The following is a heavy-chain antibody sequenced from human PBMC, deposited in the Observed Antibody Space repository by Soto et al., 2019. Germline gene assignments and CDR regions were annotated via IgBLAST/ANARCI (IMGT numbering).Heavy chain of an antibody. Sequence: GASVKVSCKASGATFSSYAISWVRQAPGQGLEWMGGIIPIFGTANYAQKFQGRVTITADESTSTAYMELSSLRSEDTAVYYCASQSEIRIAALDYWGQGTLVTVSS. V-gene: IGHV1-69*13. CDR1: GATFSSYA. J-gene: IGHJ4*02. CDR2: IIPIFGTA. D-gene: IGHD6-6*01. CDR3: ASQSEIRIAALDY.